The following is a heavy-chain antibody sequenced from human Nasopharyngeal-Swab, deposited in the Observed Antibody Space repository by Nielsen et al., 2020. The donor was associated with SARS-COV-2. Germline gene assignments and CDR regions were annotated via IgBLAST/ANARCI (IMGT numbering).Heavy chain of an antibody. Sequence: GGSLRLSCAASGFTFSSDSMNWVPQAPEKGLEWVSYISSSSSTIYYADSVKDRFTISRDNAKNSLYLQMNSLRAEDTAVYYCARGYSSRSEYYYYYIDVWGKGTTVTVSS. CDR2: ISSSSSTI. CDR1: GFTFSSDS. CDR3: ARGYSSRSEYYYYYIDV. D-gene: IGHD6-13*01. V-gene: IGHV3-48*04. J-gene: IGHJ6*03.